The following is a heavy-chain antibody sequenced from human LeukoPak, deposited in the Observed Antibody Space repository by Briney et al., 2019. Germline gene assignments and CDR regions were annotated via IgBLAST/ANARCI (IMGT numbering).Heavy chain of an antibody. CDR1: GGTFSSYA. V-gene: IGHV1-69*04. CDR3: ARGVPAAYFDY. CDR2: IIPIFGIA. Sequence: PVKVSCKASGGTFSSYAISWVRQAPGQGLEWMGRIIPIFGIANYAQKFQGRVTITADKSTSTAYMELSSLRSEDTAVYYCARGVPAAYFDYWGQGTLVTVSS. J-gene: IGHJ4*02. D-gene: IGHD2-2*01.